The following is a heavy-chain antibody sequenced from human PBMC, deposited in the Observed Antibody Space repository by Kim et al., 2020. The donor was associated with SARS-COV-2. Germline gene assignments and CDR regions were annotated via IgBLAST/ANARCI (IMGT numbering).Heavy chain of an antibody. Sequence: ASVKVSCKASGYTFTSYAMHWVRQAPGQRLAWMGWINAGNGNTKYSQKFQGRVTITRDTSASTAYMELSSLRSEDTAVYYCARDREYCSSSSCSLGGMDVWGQGTTVPVS. V-gene: IGHV1-3*01. CDR3: ARDREYCSSSSCSLGGMDV. D-gene: IGHD2-2*01. CDR2: INAGNGNT. J-gene: IGHJ6*02. CDR1: GYTFTSYA.